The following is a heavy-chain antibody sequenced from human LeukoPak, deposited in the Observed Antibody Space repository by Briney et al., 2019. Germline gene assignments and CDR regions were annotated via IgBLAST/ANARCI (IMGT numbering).Heavy chain of an antibody. CDR3: AKDGVNSQCSNTNCYILAS. CDR2: ISYDGSNK. V-gene: IGHV3-30*18. CDR1: GFTFSSYG. J-gene: IGHJ5*02. Sequence: GGSLRLSCAASGFTFSSYGMHWVRQAPGKGLEWVAVISYDGSNKYYADSVKGRFTVSRDNSKNTLYLQMSSLRAEDTAVYYCAKDGVNSQCSNTNCYILASWGQGTLVTVSS. D-gene: IGHD2/OR15-2a*01.